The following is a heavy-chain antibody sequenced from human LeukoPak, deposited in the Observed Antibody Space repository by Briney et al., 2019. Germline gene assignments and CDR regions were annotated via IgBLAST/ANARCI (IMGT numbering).Heavy chain of an antibody. CDR1: GFTFSSYG. CDR2: ISYDGGDK. Sequence: QSGGSLRLSCAASGFTFSSYGMHWVRQAPGKGLEWVAVISYDGGDKYYADSVKGRFTISRDNSKNTLYLQMNSLRAEDTAVYYCAKVRLPMYSNSWYDYWGQGTLVTVSS. D-gene: IGHD6-13*01. CDR3: AKVRLPMYSNSWYDY. J-gene: IGHJ4*02. V-gene: IGHV3-30*18.